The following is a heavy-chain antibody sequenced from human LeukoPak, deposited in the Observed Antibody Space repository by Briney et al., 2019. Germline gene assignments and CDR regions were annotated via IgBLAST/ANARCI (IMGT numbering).Heavy chain of an antibody. CDR1: GGTFSSYV. CDR2: INPNSGGT. Sequence: ASVKVSCKASGGTFSSYVISWVRQAPGQGLEWMGWINPNSGGTNYAQKFQGRVTMTRDTSISTAYMELSRLRSDDTAVYYCARDRGVDYCSSGSCSHYYYYMDVWGKGTTVTISS. J-gene: IGHJ6*03. V-gene: IGHV1-2*02. D-gene: IGHD2-15*01. CDR3: ARDRGVDYCSSGSCSHYYYYMDV.